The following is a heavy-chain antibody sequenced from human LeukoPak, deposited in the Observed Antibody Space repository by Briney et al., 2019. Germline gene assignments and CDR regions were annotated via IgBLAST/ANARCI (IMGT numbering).Heavy chain of an antibody. Sequence: GGSLRLSCAASGFTVSSNYMSWIRQAPGKGLEWVSYISSSSSYTNYADSVKGRFTISRDNAKNSLYLQMNSLRAEDTAVYYCARPAVDSWAVDYWGQGTLVTVSS. J-gene: IGHJ4*02. CDR2: ISSSSSYT. D-gene: IGHD3-16*01. V-gene: IGHV3-11*03. CDR1: GFTVSSNY. CDR3: ARPAVDSWAVDY.